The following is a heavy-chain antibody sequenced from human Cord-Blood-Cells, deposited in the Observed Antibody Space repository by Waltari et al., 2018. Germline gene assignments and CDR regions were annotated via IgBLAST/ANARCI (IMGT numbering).Heavy chain of an antibody. Sequence: EVQLVESGGGLIQPGGSLRLSCAASGFTVSSNYMSWVRQAPGKGLEWVSGIYSGGGTYYADSGKGRFTISRDNSKNTLYLQMNSLRAEDTAVYYCARSPKGRGGAAAYWGQGTLVTVSS. J-gene: IGHJ4*02. D-gene: IGHD6-13*01. V-gene: IGHV3-53*01. CDR2: IYSGGGT. CDR3: ARSPKGRGGAAAY. CDR1: GFTVSSNY.